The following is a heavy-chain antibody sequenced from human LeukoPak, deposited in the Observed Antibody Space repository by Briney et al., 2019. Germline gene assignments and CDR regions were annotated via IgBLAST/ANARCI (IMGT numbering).Heavy chain of an antibody. CDR1: GFTFSSYS. V-gene: IGHV3-30*04. CDR2: ISYDKITS. J-gene: IGHJ3*02. CDR3: ARGPRDGYNNDAFDI. Sequence: GGSLRLSCAASGFTFSSYSMHWVRQAPGKGLQWVGVISYDKITSYYAGSVKGRFTISRDNSQNTLSLQMNSLRGDDTAVYYCARGPRDGYNNDAFDIWGQGTMVIVSS. D-gene: IGHD5-24*01.